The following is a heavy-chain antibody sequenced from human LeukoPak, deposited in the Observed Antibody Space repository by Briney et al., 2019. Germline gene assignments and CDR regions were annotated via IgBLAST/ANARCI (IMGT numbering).Heavy chain of an antibody. CDR1: GFSFSSYA. CDR2: ISSSGSTT. CDR3: SLLAVASPQAY. D-gene: IGHD6-19*01. J-gene: IGHJ4*02. Sequence: GGSLRLSCAASGFSFSSYAMHWVRQAPGKGLEWVSDISSSGSTTYYADSVRGRFTTSRDNAKNLLYLQMHSLRAEDTAIYYCSLLAVASPQAYWGQGTLVTVSS. V-gene: IGHV3-48*03.